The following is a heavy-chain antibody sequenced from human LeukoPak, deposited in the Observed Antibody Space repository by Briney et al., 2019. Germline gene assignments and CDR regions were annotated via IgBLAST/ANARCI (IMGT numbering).Heavy chain of an antibody. J-gene: IGHJ3*02. V-gene: IGHV4-39*01. Sequence: SETLSLTCTVSGGSISSSSYYWGWIRQPPGKGLEWIGNIYYSGSTYYNPSLKSRVTISVDTSKNQLSLKLSSVTAADTAVYHCARLGITISAFDIWGQGTMVTVSS. CDR3: ARLGITISAFDI. D-gene: IGHD5-12*01. CDR2: IYYSGST. CDR1: GGSISSSSYY.